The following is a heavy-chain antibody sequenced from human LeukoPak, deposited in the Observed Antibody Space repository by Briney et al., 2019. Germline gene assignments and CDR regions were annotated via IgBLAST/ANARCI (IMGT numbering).Heavy chain of an antibody. CDR1: GYSYNSYW. J-gene: IGHJ4*02. CDR2: IYPGDSDT. CDR3: ATARPPRIWSGYSPFDY. Sequence: GESLKISCKGSGYSYNSYWIGWVRQMPGKGLEWMGIIYPGDSDTRYSPSFQGQVTISADKSISTAYLQWSSLKASDTAMYYCATARPPRIWSGYSPFDYWGQGTLVTVSS. D-gene: IGHD3-3*01. V-gene: IGHV5-51*01.